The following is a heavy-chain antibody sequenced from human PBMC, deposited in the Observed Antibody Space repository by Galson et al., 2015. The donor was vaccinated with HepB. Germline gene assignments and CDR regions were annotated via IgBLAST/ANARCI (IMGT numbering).Heavy chain of an antibody. CDR1: GGSISSGGYY. Sequence: TLSLTCTVSGGSISSGGYYWSWIRQHPGKGLEWIGYIYYSGSTYYNPSLKSRVTISVDTSKNQFSLKLSSVTAADTAVYYCARDWAPPYYYDSSGYSEHDAFDIWGQGTMVTVSS. CDR2: IYYSGST. D-gene: IGHD3-22*01. CDR3: ARDWAPPYYYDSSGYSEHDAFDI. J-gene: IGHJ3*02. V-gene: IGHV4-31*03.